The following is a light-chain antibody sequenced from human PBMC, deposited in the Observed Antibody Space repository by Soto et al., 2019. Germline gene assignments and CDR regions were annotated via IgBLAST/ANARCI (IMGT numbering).Light chain of an antibody. CDR1: QSVSSY. Sequence: EIVLTQSPATLSFSPGERATLSCRASQSVSSYLAWYQQKPGQAPRLLIYDASNRATGIPARFSGSGSGTDFTLTISSLEPEDFAVYYCQQRSNWRALTFGGGTKVEIK. CDR2: DAS. V-gene: IGKV3-11*01. CDR3: QQRSNWRALT. J-gene: IGKJ4*01.